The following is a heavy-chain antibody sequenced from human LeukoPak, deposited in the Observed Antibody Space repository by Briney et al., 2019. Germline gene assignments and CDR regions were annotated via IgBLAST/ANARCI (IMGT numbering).Heavy chain of an antibody. CDR2: IIPIFGTA. V-gene: IGHV1-69*05. Sequence: SVKVSCKASGGTFSSYAISWVRQAPGQGLEWMGRIIPIFGTANYAQKFQGRVTITTDESTSTAYMELSSLRSEDTAVYYCASLVGDYGYWFDPWGQGTLVTVSS. D-gene: IGHD4-17*01. J-gene: IGHJ5*02. CDR3: ASLVGDYGYWFDP. CDR1: GGTFSSYA.